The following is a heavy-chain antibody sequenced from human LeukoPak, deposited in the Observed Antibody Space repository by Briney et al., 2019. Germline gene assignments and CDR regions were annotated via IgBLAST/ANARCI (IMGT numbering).Heavy chain of an antibody. J-gene: IGHJ6*03. Sequence: GASVKVSCKASGYTFTSYDINWVRPATGQGLEWMGWMNPNSGNTGYAQKFQGRVTMTRNTSISTAYMELSSLRSEDTAVYYCARASSGSYYYYYYYYMDVWGKGTTVTVSS. CDR1: GYTFTSYD. CDR2: MNPNSGNT. V-gene: IGHV1-8*01. D-gene: IGHD1-26*01. CDR3: ARASSGSYYYYYYYYMDV.